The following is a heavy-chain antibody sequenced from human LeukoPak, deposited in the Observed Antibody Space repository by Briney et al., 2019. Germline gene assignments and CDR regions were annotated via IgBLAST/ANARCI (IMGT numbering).Heavy chain of an antibody. J-gene: IGHJ4*02. CDR2: MNPNSGNT. Sequence: ASVKVSCKASGYTFTSYDTNWVRQATGQGLEWMGWMNPNSGNTGYAQKFQGRVTMTRNTSISTAYMELSSLRSEDTAVYYCARGHRKWSLAAQIYYFDYWGQGTLVTVSS. D-gene: IGHD6-6*01. CDR3: ARGHRKWSLAAQIYYFDY. CDR1: GYTFTSYD. V-gene: IGHV1-8*01.